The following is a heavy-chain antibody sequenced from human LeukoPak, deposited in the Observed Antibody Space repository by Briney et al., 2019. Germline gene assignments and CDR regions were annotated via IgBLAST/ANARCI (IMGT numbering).Heavy chain of an antibody. CDR2: IWYDGSNT. CDR3: AREPGLRYFDWLLYHYYYYGMDV. CDR1: GFTFSSYG. V-gene: IGHV3-33*01. Sequence: PGGSLRLSCAASGFTFSSYGMHWVRQAPGKGLEWVAVIWYDGSNTYYADSVKGRFTISRDNSKNTLYLQMNSLRAEDTAVYYCAREPGLRYFDWLLYHYYYYGMDVWGQGTTVTVSS. J-gene: IGHJ6*02. D-gene: IGHD3-9*01.